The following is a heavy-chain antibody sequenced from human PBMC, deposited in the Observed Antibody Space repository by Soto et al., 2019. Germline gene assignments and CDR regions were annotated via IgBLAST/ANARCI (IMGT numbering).Heavy chain of an antibody. J-gene: IGHJ6*02. D-gene: IGHD6-13*01. Sequence: GESLKVSCKGFGYRFTSYWISWVRQMPGKGLEWMGRIDPSDSYTNYSPSFQGHVTISADKSISTAYLQWSSLKASDTAMYYCAGPIAAARQYYYYYYGMDVWGQGTTVTVSS. CDR2: IDPSDSYT. V-gene: IGHV5-10-1*01. CDR3: AGPIAAARQYYYYYYGMDV. CDR1: GYRFTSYW.